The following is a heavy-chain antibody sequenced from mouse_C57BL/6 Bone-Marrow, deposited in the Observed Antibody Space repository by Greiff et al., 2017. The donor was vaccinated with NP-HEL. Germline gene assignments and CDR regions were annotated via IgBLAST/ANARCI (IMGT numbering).Heavy chain of an antibody. J-gene: IGHJ3*01. CDR2: ISSGGDYI. CDR3: TSSDYYGSSYDGFAY. Sequence: EVNVVESGEGLVKPGGSLKLSCAASGFTFSSYAMSWVRQTPEKRLEWVAYISSGGDYIYYADTVKGRFTISRDNARNTLYLQMSSLKSEDTAMYYCTSSDYYGSSYDGFAYWGQGTLVTVSA. D-gene: IGHD1-1*01. V-gene: IGHV5-9-1*02. CDR1: GFTFSSYA.